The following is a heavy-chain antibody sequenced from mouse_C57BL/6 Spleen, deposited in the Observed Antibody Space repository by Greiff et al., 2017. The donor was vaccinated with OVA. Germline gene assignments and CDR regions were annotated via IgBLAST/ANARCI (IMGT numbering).Heavy chain of an antibody. Sequence: VQLQQPGAELVKPGASVKLSCKASGYTFTSYWMPWVKQRPGRGLEWIGRIDPNSGGTKYNEQFKSKATLTVDKPSSPAYMQLSSLTSEDSAVYYCAREDGSSYWYFDVWGTGTTVTVSS. CDR1: GYTFTSYW. CDR3: AREDGSSYWYFDV. CDR2: IDPNSGGT. J-gene: IGHJ1*03. D-gene: IGHD1-1*01. V-gene: IGHV1-72*01.